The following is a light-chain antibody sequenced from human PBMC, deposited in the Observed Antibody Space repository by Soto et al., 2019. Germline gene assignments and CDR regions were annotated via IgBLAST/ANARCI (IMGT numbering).Light chain of an antibody. CDR1: QSVSSN. J-gene: IGKJ2*01. Sequence: EIVMTQSPATLSVSPGERATLSCRASQSVSSNLAWYQQKPGQAPRLLIYGASTRATGIPARFSGSGSGTEFTLTISSLQSGDFAVYYCQQSNKWPPYTFGQGTKLEIK. CDR3: QQSNKWPPYT. V-gene: IGKV3-15*01. CDR2: GAS.